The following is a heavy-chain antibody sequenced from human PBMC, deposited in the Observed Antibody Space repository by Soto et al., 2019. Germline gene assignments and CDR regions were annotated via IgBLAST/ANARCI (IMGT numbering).Heavy chain of an antibody. CDR1: GGSVSSGSYY. J-gene: IGHJ5*02. CDR2: IYYSGST. Sequence: SETLSLTCTVSGGSVSSGSYYWSWIRQPPGKGLEWIGYIYYSGSTNYNPSLKSRVTISVDTSKNQFSLKLSSVTAADTAVYYCARRWRTLAYSVPLNWFDPWGQGTLVTVSS. CDR3: ARRWRTLAYSVPLNWFDP. D-gene: IGHD6-13*01. V-gene: IGHV4-61*01.